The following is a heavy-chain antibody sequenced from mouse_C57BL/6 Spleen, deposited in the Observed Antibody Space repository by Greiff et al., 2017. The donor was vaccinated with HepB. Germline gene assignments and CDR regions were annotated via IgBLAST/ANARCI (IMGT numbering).Heavy chain of an antibody. Sequence: EVQVVESGGGLVQPGGSLKLSCAASGFTFSDYYMYWVRQTPEKRLEWVAYISNGGGSTYYPDTVKGRFTISRDNAKNTLYLQMSRLKSEDTAMYYCARRDITTGYFDYWGQGTTLTVSS. J-gene: IGHJ2*01. CDR3: ARRDITTGYFDY. CDR2: ISNGGGST. D-gene: IGHD1-1*01. V-gene: IGHV5-12*01. CDR1: GFTFSDYY.